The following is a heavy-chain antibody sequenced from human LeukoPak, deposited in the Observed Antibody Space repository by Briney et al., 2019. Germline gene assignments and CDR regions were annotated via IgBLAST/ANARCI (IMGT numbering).Heavy chain of an antibody. Sequence: ASVKVSCKASGYTFTSYYMHWVRRAPGQGLEWMGIINPSGGSTSYAQKFQGRVTMTRDTSTSTVYMELSSLRSEDTAVYYCARDSPYYDSIGYTFDYWGQGTLVTVSS. CDR3: ARDSPYYDSIGYTFDY. CDR1: GYTFTSYY. D-gene: IGHD3-22*01. J-gene: IGHJ4*02. V-gene: IGHV1-46*01. CDR2: INPSGGST.